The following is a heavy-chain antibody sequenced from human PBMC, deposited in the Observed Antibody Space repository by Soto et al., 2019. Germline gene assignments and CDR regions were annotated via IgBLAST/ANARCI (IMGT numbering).Heavy chain of an antibody. D-gene: IGHD3-3*01. J-gene: IGHJ5*02. CDR2: IYYSGST. CDR1: GGSISSSSYY. V-gene: IGHV4-39*01. Sequence: PSETLSLTCTVSGGSISSSSYYWGWIRQPPGKGLEWIGSIYYSGSTYYNPSLKSRVTISVDTSKNQFSLKLSSVTAADTAVYYCASFTYYDFWSGYSNWFDPWGQGTLVTVSS. CDR3: ASFTYYDFWSGYSNWFDP.